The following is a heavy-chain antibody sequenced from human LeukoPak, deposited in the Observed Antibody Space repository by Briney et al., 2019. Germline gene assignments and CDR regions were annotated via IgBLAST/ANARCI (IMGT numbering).Heavy chain of an antibody. Sequence: ASVKVSCKASGYTFTSYGISWVRQAPGQGLEWMGWISAYNGNTNYAQKLQGRVTMTTDTSTSTAYMELRSLRSDDTAVYYCARRDGSGSYYTPYGMDVWGQGTTVTVSS. D-gene: IGHD3-10*01. J-gene: IGHJ6*02. CDR3: ARRDGSGSYYTPYGMDV. CDR1: GYTFTSYG. V-gene: IGHV1-18*01. CDR2: ISAYNGNT.